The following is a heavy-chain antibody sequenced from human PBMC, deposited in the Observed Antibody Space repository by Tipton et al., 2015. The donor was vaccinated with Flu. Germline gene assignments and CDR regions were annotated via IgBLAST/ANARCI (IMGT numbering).Heavy chain of an antibody. J-gene: IGHJ2*01. Sequence: SLRLSCAASGFTFSTHWMHWVRQAPGKGLVWVSRINSDGITTTYADSVKGRFTISRDNAKNTLYLQMNSLRAEDTAVYYCASRVEGGSPSAPFDLWGRGPPVTVSS. CDR2: INSDGITT. V-gene: IGHV3-74*01. D-gene: IGHD3-3*01. CDR1: GFTFSTHW. CDR3: ASRVEGGSPSAPFDL.